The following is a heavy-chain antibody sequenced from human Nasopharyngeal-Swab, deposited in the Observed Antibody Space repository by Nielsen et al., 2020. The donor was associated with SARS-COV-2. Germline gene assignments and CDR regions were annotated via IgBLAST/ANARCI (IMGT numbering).Heavy chain of an antibody. V-gene: IGHV3-7*02. CDR3: ARALWLAQWGGYNYRGVDY. CDR1: GFTFSSYW. D-gene: IGHD5-24*01. Sequence: GESLKISCAASGFTFSSYWMSWVRQAPGKGLEWVAKINQDGSEKYYVDSVKGRFTVSRDNAKNSLYLQMNSLRAEDTAVYYCARALWLAQWGGYNYRGVDYWGQGTLVTVSS. CDR2: INQDGSEK. J-gene: IGHJ4*02.